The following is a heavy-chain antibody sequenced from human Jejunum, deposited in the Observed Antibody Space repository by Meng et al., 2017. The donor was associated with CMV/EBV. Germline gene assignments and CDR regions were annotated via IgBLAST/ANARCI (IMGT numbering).Heavy chain of an antibody. J-gene: IGHJ4*02. D-gene: IGHD2-2*01. CDR2: INPNSGGT. CDR3: ARAIRYCSSTSCSHVDY. V-gene: IGHV1-2*02. CDR1: GYY. Sequence: GYYWGWIRQPPGKGLEWMGWINPNSGGTNYAQKFQGRVTMTRDTSISTAYMELSRLRSDDTAVYYCARAIRYCSSTSCSHVDYWGQGTLVTVSS.